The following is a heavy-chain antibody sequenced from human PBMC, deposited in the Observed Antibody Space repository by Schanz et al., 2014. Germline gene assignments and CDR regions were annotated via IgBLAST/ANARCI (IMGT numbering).Heavy chain of an antibody. J-gene: IGHJ5*02. CDR2: ISAYSGNS. V-gene: IGHV1-18*04. D-gene: IGHD3-10*01. Sequence: QVQLVQSGAEVKKPGASVKVSCKASGYTLTGFGVSWVRQAPGQGREWMGWISAYSGNSKYAQKLQGRVTMTTDTSTSTAYMELSSLRSEDTAVYYCARERGVRGGGVWKVNWFDPWGQGTLVTVSS. CDR3: ARERGVRGGGVWKVNWFDP. CDR1: GYTLTGFG.